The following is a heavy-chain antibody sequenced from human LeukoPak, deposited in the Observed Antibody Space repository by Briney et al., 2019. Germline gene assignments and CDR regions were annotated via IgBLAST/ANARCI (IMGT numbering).Heavy chain of an antibody. J-gene: IGHJ5*02. V-gene: IGHV1-69*04. D-gene: IGHD2-21*01. CDR3: AEAHCGGHPGLCVVNWFDP. CDR2: IIPILGIA. Sequence: GASVKVSCKASGGTFSSYAISWVRQAPGQGLEWMGRIIPILGIANYAQKFQGRVTITADKSTSTAYMELSSLRSEDTAVYYCAEAHCGGHPGLCVVNWFDPWGQGTLVTVSS. CDR1: GGTFSSYA.